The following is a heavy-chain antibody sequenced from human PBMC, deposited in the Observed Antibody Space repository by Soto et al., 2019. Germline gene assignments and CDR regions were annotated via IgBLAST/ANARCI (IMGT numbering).Heavy chain of an antibody. J-gene: IGHJ4*02. Sequence: SETLSLTCTVSGGSISSSSYYWGWIRQPPGKGLEWIGSIYYSGSTYYNPSLKSRVTISVDTSKKQFSLKLSSVTAADTAVYYCARQKLREATNFDYWGQGTLVTVSS. CDR3: ARQKLREATNFDY. D-gene: IGHD1-26*01. CDR1: GGSISSSSYY. V-gene: IGHV4-39*01. CDR2: IYYSGST.